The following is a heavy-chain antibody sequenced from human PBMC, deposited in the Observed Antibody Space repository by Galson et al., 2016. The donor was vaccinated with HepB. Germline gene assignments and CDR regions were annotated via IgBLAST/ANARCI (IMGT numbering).Heavy chain of an antibody. D-gene: IGHD1-26*01. CDR1: GITASLQY. CDR2: IYADENT. Sequence: SLRLSCAASGITASLQYMSWVRQAPGKGLEWVSIIYADENTYYTDSVKGRFAISRYTSKNTVYLQMNSLRAEDTAMYYCARDGGNRGSYSVGDSFDIWGQGTMVTVSS. V-gene: IGHV3-53*01. J-gene: IGHJ3*02. CDR3: ARDGGNRGSYSVGDSFDI.